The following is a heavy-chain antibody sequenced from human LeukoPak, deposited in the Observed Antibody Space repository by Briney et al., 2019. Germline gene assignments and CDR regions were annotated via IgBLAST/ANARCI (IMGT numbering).Heavy chain of an antibody. V-gene: IGHV3-33*05. D-gene: IGHD6-19*01. CDR2: ISYDGSNK. CDR3: ARDHSSGWYSDYFDY. Sequence: GGSLRLSCAASGFTFSSCGMHWVRQAPGKGLEWVAVISYDGSNKYYAGSVKGRFTISRDNSKNTLYLQMNSLRAEDTAVYYCARDHSSGWYSDYFDYWGQGTLVTVSS. J-gene: IGHJ4*02. CDR1: GFTFSSCG.